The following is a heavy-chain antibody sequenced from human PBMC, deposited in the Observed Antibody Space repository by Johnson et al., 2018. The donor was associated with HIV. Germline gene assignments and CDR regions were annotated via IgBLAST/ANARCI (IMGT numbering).Heavy chain of an antibody. V-gene: IGHV3-9*01. Sequence: YPGSVKGRFTISSDIAKNSLYLQMNSLRREDTALYYCAKDRYSWSPYDAFDIWGQGTMVTVSS. CDR3: AKDRYSWSPYDAFDI. D-gene: IGHD1-26*01. J-gene: IGHJ3*02.